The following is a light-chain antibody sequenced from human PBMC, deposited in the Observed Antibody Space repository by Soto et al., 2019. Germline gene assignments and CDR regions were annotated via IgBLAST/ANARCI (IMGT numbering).Light chain of an antibody. J-gene: IGLJ2*01. Sequence: QSALTQPASVSGSPGQSITISCTWTSTDPATYDLVSWYQQHPGKAPQLIIYEVAKRPSGVSARFSGSQSGDTASLTISGLQAADEAYYYCCSRLFGGGTKLTVL. CDR2: EVA. CDR1: STDPATYDL. V-gene: IGLV2-23*02. CDR3: CSRL.